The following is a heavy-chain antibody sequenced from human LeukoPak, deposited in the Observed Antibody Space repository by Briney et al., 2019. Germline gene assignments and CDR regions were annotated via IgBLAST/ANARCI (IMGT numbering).Heavy chain of an antibody. J-gene: IGHJ4*02. CDR3: ARDGTARNDY. CDR2: ISSSGTT. D-gene: IGHD6-6*01. CDR1: GITFKNYA. V-gene: IGHV3-64*01. Sequence: PGGSLRLSRAVSGITFKNYAMQWVRQTPGKGLEYVAAISSSGTTYYGKSVESRFIMSRDNSKNTLYLQMGGLRTEDTGIYYCARDGTARNDYWGQGTLVTVSS.